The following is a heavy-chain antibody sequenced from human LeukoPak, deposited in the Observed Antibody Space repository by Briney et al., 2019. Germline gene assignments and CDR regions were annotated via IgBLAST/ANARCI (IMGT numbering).Heavy chain of an antibody. Sequence: TSETLSLTCTVSGGSISSYYWSWIRQPPGKGLEWIGYIYYSGSTNYNPSLKSRVTISVDTSKNQFSLKLSSVTAADTAVYYCARGYSSGWYEGWFDPWGQGTRVIVSS. CDR1: GGSISSYY. J-gene: IGHJ5*02. V-gene: IGHV4-59*12. D-gene: IGHD6-19*01. CDR2: IYYSGST. CDR3: ARGYSSGWYEGWFDP.